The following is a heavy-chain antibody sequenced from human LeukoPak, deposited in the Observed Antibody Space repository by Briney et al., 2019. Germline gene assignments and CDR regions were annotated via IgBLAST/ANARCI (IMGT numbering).Heavy chain of an antibody. CDR1: GFTFNTFW. CDR3: ARGSSSSSGLTHGLDV. J-gene: IGHJ6*02. Sequence: QPGGSLRLACAASGFTFNTFWMHWVRQVPGKGLVWVSRISPDGGTATYADSVKGRFTISRDNAKNTLYLQMNGLGAEDTAIYYCARGSSSSSGLTHGLDVWGQGTTVTVSS. V-gene: IGHV3-74*01. D-gene: IGHD6-6*01. CDR2: ISPDGGTA.